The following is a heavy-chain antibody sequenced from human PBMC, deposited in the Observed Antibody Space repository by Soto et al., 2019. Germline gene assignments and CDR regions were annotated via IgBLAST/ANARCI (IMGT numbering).Heavy chain of an antibody. D-gene: IGHD3-3*02. CDR2: IYYSGST. J-gene: IGHJ4*02. CDR3: ARRFVLADEYYFDF. Sequence: SETLSLTCAVSGGSISSSNWWSWVRQPPGKGLEWIGKIYYSGSTIYNPSLKSRLTISVDTSKNQFSLRLSSVTAADSAVYYCARRFVLADEYYFDFWGRGTLVTVSS. CDR1: GGSISSSNW. V-gene: IGHV4-4*02.